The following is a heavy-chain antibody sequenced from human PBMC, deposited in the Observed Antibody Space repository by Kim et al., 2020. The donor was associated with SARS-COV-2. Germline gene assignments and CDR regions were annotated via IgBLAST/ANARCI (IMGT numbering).Heavy chain of an antibody. CDR3: ARRVRITIFGVVTYFDC. Sequence: GLEWSGESDQSGSTTYTPSLKSRVTVSVDKSKNQFSRKLRSVTAADTAVYFCARRVRITIFGVVTYFDCWGQGTLVTVSS. CDR2: SDQSGST. V-gene: IGHV4-4*01. J-gene: IGHJ4*02. D-gene: IGHD3-3*01.